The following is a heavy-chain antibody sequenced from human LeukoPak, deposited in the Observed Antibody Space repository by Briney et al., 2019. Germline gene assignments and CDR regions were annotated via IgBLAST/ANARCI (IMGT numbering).Heavy chain of an antibody. V-gene: IGHV1-69*13. CDR3: ARRGIAAPPRGYFDY. D-gene: IGHD6-6*01. CDR2: IIPIFGTA. J-gene: IGHJ4*02. CDR1: GGTFSSYA. Sequence: ASVKVSCKASGGTFSSYAISWVRQAPGQGLEWMGGIIPIFGTANYAQKFQGRVTITADDSTSTAYMELSSLRSEDTAVYYCARRGIAAPPRGYFDYWGQGTLVTVSS.